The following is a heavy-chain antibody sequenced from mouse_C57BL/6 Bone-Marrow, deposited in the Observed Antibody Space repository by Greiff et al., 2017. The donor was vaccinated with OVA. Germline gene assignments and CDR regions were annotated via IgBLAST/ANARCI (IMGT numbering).Heavy chain of an antibody. CDR3: ARLWDYDWYFDV. CDR2: IYPRSGNT. J-gene: IGHJ1*03. V-gene: IGHV1-81*01. Sequence: VKLMESGAELARPGASVKLSCKASGYTFTSYGISWVKQRTGQGLEWIGEIYPRSGNTYYNEKFKGKATLTADKSSSTAYMELRSLTSEDSAVYFCARLWDYDWYFDVWGTGTTVTVSS. D-gene: IGHD2-4*01. CDR1: GYTFTSYG.